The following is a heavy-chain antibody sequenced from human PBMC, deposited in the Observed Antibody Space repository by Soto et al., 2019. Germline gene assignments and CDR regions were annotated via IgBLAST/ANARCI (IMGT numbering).Heavy chain of an antibody. CDR1: GYNFTNDW. J-gene: IGHJ4*02. CDR3: ARPSLYYDILTGYSYYFDY. Sequence: GESLKISCKGSGYNFTNDWIGWVRQMPGKSLEWMGIIYPGDFDTRYSPSFQGQVTISADKSISTAYLQWSSLKASDTAMYYCARPSLYYDILTGYSYYFDYWGQGTLVTVSS. D-gene: IGHD3-9*01. V-gene: IGHV5-51*01. CDR2: IYPGDFDT.